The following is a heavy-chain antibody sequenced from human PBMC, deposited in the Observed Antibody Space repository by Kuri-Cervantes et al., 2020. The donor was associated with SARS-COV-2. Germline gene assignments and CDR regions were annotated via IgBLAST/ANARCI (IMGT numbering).Heavy chain of an antibody. V-gene: IGHV3-30-3*01. J-gene: IGHJ3*02. D-gene: IGHD3-3*01. Sequence: GESLKISCAASGFTFSSYAMHWVRQAPGKGLEWVAVISYDGSNKYYADSVKGRFTISRDNSKNTPYLQMNSLRAEDTAVYYCASELFGVVPEQDHQGDVFDIWGQGTMVTVSS. CDR3: ASELFGVVPEQDHQGDVFDI. CDR2: ISYDGSNK. CDR1: GFTFSSYA.